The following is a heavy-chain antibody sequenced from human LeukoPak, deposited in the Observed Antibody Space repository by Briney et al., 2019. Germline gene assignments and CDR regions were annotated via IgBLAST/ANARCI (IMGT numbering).Heavy chain of an antibody. CDR1: KCSFTSYW. CDR3: ARVLLGSWDWFDP. V-gene: IGHV3-74*01. CDR2: INPDVSRT. D-gene: IGHD3-10*01. Sequence: GGSLRLSCAASKCSFTSYWMHWVRQAPGKGLVWVSRINPDVSRTNYADSVEGRFTISRDNAKNTLYLQMNSLRAEDTAVYYCARVLLGSWDWFDPWGQGTLVTVSS. J-gene: IGHJ5*02.